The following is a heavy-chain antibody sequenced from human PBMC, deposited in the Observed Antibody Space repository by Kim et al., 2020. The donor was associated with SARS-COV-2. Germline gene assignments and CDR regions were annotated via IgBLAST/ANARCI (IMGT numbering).Heavy chain of an antibody. V-gene: IGHV4-31*02. D-gene: IGHD3-22*01. J-gene: IGHJ3*02. Sequence: KGRVTISVDTSKNQFSLKLSSVTAADTAVYYCARARGGTMIVVVIGAFDIWGQGTMVTVSS. CDR3: ARARGGTMIVVVIGAFDI.